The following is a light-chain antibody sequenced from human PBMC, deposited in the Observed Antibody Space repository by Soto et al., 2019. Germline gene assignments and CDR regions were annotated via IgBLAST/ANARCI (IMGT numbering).Light chain of an antibody. V-gene: IGKV3-11*01. Sequence: EVVLTQSPATLSLSPGERATLSCRASQSVSRDLAWYQHKPGQAPRLLIFDASNMATGIPARFSASGSGTDFTLTISSLESEDSAVYYCQQRSDWPITFGQGTRLEIK. CDR1: QSVSRD. CDR2: DAS. CDR3: QQRSDWPIT. J-gene: IGKJ5*01.